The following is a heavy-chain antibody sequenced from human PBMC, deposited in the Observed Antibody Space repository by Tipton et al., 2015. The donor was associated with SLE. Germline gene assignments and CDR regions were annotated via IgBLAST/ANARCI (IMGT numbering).Heavy chain of an antibody. Sequence: SLRLSCAASGFTFSKYWMHWVRQAPGKGLVWVSRITSEGSGADYADSVKGRFTISRDNAKNTLYLQMNSLRAEGTAVYYCARNTMVSASDYWGQGTLVTVSS. CDR1: GFTFSKYW. J-gene: IGHJ4*02. V-gene: IGHV3-74*01. CDR2: ITSEGSGA. D-gene: IGHD2-8*01. CDR3: ARNTMVSASDY.